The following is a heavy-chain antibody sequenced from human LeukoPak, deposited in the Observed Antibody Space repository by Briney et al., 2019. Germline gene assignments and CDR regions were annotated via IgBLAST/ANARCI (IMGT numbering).Heavy chain of an antibody. J-gene: IGHJ3*02. Sequence: PGGSLRLSCAASGFTVSSNFMSWVRQAPEKGLQWVSVIYGDGTTYYADSVKSRFTISRDNSKNTLYLQMNSLRAEDTAVYYCARPPERTGAFDIWGQGTMVTVSS. CDR3: ARPPERTGAFDI. D-gene: IGHD1-14*01. CDR2: IYGDGTT. V-gene: IGHV3-53*01. CDR1: GFTVSSNF.